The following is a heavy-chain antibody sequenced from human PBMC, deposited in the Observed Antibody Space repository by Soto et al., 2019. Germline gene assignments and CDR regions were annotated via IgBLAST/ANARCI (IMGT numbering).Heavy chain of an antibody. D-gene: IGHD3-9*01. V-gene: IGHV4-31*03. CDR1: GGSISSGGYY. CDR2: IYYSGST. Sequence: QVQLQESGPGLVKPSQTLSLTCTVSGGSISSGGYYWSWIRQHPGKGLEWIGYIYYSGSTYYNPSLKSRVTISVDTSKNQFSLKLSSVTAADTAVYYCATRLRYFDQTQAFSYGMDVWGQGTTVTVSS. CDR3: ATRLRYFDQTQAFSYGMDV. J-gene: IGHJ6*02.